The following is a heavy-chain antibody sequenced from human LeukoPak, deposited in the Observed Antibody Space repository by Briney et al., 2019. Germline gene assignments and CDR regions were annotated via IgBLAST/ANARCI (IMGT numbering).Heavy chain of an antibody. J-gene: IGHJ4*02. CDR3: ARLDDSSGYFH. V-gene: IGHV4-34*01. Sequence: PSGTPPPPSPAFGGAFSGYYWGWIPQPPGKGREWIGEINHSGSTNYNPSLKSRITISVDTSKNQFSLKLSSVTAADTAVYYCARLDDSSGYFHWGQGTLVTVSS. D-gene: IGHD3-22*01. CDR2: INHSGST. CDR1: GGAFSGYY.